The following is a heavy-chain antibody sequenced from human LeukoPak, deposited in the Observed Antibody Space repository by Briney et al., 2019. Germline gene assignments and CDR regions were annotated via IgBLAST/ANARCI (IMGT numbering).Heavy chain of an antibody. J-gene: IGHJ4*02. CDR3: AKESTLLTGYPYYFDS. V-gene: IGHV3-23*01. Sequence: QPGGSLRLSCAASGFTFYSYAMSWVRQAPGKGLEWVSTISGAATSTYYADSVQGRFTISRDNSKNTLYLHLNSLRAEDTAVYYCAKESTLLTGYPYYFDSWGQGTLVTVSS. D-gene: IGHD7-27*01. CDR2: ISGAATST. CDR1: GFTFYSYA.